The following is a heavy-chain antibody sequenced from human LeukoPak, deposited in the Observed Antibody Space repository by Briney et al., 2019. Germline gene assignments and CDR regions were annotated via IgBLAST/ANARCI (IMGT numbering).Heavy chain of an antibody. CDR3: ARGDYYDSSGFDAFDY. V-gene: IGHV3-74*01. CDR2: ISTDGSST. D-gene: IGHD3-22*01. CDR1: GFTFSSYW. Sequence: SGGSLRLSCAASGFTFSSYWMHWVRQAPGKGLVWVSRISTDGSSTTYAGSVKGRFTISRDNAKNSLYLQMNSLRAEDTALYYCARGDYYDSSGFDAFDYWGQGTLVTVSS. J-gene: IGHJ4*02.